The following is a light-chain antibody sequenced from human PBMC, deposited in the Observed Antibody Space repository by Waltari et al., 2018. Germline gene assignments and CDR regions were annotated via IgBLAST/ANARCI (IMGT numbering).Light chain of an antibody. CDR2: DAS. CDR1: QYINAD. J-gene: IGKJ5*01. V-gene: IGKV3-11*01. Sequence: DIVLTQSPATLSLSPGERATLSCRASQYINADLAWDQQKPGQAPRLFVYDASNRATGIPARVSGSGSGTDFTLTISSLDPEDSAVYYCAQRNDWPITFGQGTRVEIK. CDR3: AQRNDWPIT.